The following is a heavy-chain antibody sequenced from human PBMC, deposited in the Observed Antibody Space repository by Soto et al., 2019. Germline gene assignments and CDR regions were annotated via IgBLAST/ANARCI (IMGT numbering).Heavy chain of an antibody. J-gene: IGHJ4*02. CDR2: IYPGDSDT. Sequence: PGESLKNSCKGSGDSFISYWIGWVRQMTGKGLEWMGIIYPGDSDTRYSPSFQGQVTVSADKSISTAYLQWSSLKASDTAMYYCARGTLVDYWGQGTLVTVSS. V-gene: IGHV5-51*01. D-gene: IGHD1-1*01. CDR1: GDSFISYW. CDR3: ARGTLVDY.